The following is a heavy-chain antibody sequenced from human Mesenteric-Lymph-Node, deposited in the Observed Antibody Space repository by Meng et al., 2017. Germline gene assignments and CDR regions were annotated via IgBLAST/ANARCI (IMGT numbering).Heavy chain of an antibody. D-gene: IGHD3-16*02. CDR2: ISSSSSYI. V-gene: IGHV3-21*01. J-gene: IGHJ4*02. CDR1: GFTFSSYS. CDR3: ARTLRLGELSLYPYYFDY. Sequence: GESLKISCAASGFTFSSYSMNWVRQAPGKGLEWVSSISSSSSYIYYADSVKGRFTISRDNAKNSLYLQMNSLRAEDTAVYYCARTLRLGELSLYPYYFDYWGQGTLVTVSS.